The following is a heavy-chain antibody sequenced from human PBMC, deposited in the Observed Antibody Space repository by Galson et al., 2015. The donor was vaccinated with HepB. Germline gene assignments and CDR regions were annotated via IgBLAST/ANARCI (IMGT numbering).Heavy chain of an antibody. Sequence: SVKVSCKASGGTFSSYAISWVRQAPGQGLEWMGRIIPILGIANYAQKFQGRVTITADKSTSTAYMELSSLRSEDTAVYYCARDCTGEYYDSSGHHDAFDIWGQGTMVTVSS. V-gene: IGHV1-69*04. CDR1: GGTFSSYA. J-gene: IGHJ3*02. CDR3: ARDCTGEYYDSSGHHDAFDI. D-gene: IGHD3-22*01. CDR2: IIPILGIA.